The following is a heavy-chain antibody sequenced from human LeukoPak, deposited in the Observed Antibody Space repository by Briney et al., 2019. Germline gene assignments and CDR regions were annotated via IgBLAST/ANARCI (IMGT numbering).Heavy chain of an antibody. CDR3: ARDLGYCTGGTCYPNWFDP. Sequence: ASVKVPCQASGYTFTSYAMHWVRQAPGQRLEWMGWINAGNDNTKYSQKFQGRVTITRDTSASTAYMELSSLRSEDTAVYYCARDLGYCTGGTCYPNWFDPWGQGTLVTVSS. V-gene: IGHV1-3*01. J-gene: IGHJ5*02. D-gene: IGHD2-15*01. CDR2: INAGNDNT. CDR1: GYTFTSYA.